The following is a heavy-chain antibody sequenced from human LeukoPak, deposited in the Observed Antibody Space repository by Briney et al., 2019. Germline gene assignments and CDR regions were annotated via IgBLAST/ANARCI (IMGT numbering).Heavy chain of an antibody. Sequence: PGGSLRLSCEGSKFIFANYWMSWVRQAPGKGLEWVANIKDDGSQRNYIDSVKGRFTISRDNAKGSLFLQMNSLSSEDTAVYYCARRNVYTGWSSDSWGQGTMVNVSS. CDR1: KFIFANYW. V-gene: IGHV3-7*01. CDR3: ARRNVYTGWSSDS. CDR2: IKDDGSQR. D-gene: IGHD2-15*01. J-gene: IGHJ4*02.